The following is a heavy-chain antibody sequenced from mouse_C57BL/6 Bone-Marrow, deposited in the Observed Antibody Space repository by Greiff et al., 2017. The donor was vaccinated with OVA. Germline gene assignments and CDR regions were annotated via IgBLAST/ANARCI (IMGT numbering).Heavy chain of an antibody. CDR3: ARGTLFAY. CDR1: GFTFSSYA. CDR2: ISDGGSYT. Sequence: EVKLMESGGGLVKPGGSLKLSCAASGFTFSSYAMSWVRQTPEKRLEWVATISDGGSYTYYPDNVKGRFPISRDNAKNNLYLQMSHLKSEDTAMYYCARGTLFAYWGQGTLVTVSA. V-gene: IGHV5-4*03. J-gene: IGHJ3*01.